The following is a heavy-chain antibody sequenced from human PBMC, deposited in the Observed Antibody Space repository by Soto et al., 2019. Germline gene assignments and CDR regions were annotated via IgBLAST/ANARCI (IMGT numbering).Heavy chain of an antibody. V-gene: IGHV3-9*01. J-gene: IGHJ6*02. CDR1: GFTFADYA. D-gene: IGHD6-13*01. CDR2: ISWNSNTI. CDR3: TTTLRAAGTGGVFDYYYYGMDV. Sequence: GGSLRLSCAASGFTFADYAMHWVRQAPGKGLEWVSGISWNSNTIGYADSVKGRFTISRDNAKNSLYLQMNSLKTEDTAVYYCTTTLRAAGTGGVFDYYYYGMDVWGQGTTVTVSS.